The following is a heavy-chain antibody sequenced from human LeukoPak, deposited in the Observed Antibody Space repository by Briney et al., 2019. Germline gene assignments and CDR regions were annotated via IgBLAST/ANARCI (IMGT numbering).Heavy chain of an antibody. CDR3: ARDRGSHDALVDY. V-gene: IGHV3-30*09. D-gene: IGHD1-26*01. CDR2: ISYDGSNK. Sequence: GGSLRLSCAASGFTFSSYWMSWVRQAPGKGLEWVAVISYDGSNKYYADSVKGRFAISRDNSKNTLYLQMNSLRAEDTAVYYCARDRGSHDALVDYWGQGTLVTVSS. CDR1: GFTFSSYW. J-gene: IGHJ4*02.